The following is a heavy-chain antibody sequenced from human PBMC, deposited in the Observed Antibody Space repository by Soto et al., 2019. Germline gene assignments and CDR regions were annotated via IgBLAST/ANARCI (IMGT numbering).Heavy chain of an antibody. CDR2: ISARGGSS. D-gene: IGHD4-4*01. Sequence: DVQLLESGGGLVQPGGSLRLSCAASGFSFSSYAMVWVRQAPGKGLEWVSVISARGGSSYFAASVKGRFTISRDNSKNVLSLEMNSLRAEDTAIYFSAKGSIEYSASVDNWGQGTLVLVSS. CDR1: GFSFSSYA. V-gene: IGHV3-23*01. CDR3: AKGSIEYSASVDN. J-gene: IGHJ4*02.